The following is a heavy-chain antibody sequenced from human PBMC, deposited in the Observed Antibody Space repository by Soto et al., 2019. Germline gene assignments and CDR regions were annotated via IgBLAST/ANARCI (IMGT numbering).Heavy chain of an antibody. V-gene: IGHV1-8*01. CDR3: ARRGLSSSSTFRYYYCDMDV. CDR1: GYTFTSYD. J-gene: IGHJ6*02. D-gene: IGHD6-6*01. Sequence: QVQLVQSGAEVKKPGASVKVSCKASGYTFTSYDINWVRQATGQGLEWMGWMNPNSGNTDYAQKFQGRVTMTRNTSISTAYMGLSRLRSEDTSVYYCARRGLSSSSTFRYYYCDMDVWGQGTTVNVSS. CDR2: MNPNSGNT.